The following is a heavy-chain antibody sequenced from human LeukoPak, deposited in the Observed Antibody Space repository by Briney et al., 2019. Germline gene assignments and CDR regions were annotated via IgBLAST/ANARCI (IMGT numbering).Heavy chain of an antibody. CDR1: GFTFSSYA. J-gene: IGHJ4*02. CDR3: ARDLGYSYGYFDY. D-gene: IGHD5-18*01. CDR2: KSYGGSNK. V-gene: IGHV3-30*04. Sequence: GGSLRLSCAASGFTFSSYAMHWVRQAPGKGLEWVAVKSYGGSNKYYADSVKGRFTISRDNSKNTLYLQMNSLRAEDTAVYYCARDLGYSYGYFDYWGQGTLVTVSS.